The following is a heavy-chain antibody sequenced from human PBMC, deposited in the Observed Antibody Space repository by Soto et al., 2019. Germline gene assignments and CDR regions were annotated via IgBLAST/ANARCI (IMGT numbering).Heavy chain of an antibody. Sequence: NLSRKVSGYGGSECPVRGVRHAPEKGPEWMGGFDPADGDTIYAQKFQGRVTMTEDTSTDTAYMELSSLRSEDTAVYFCARSRNRIGWSTNWFGPWGQGTLVTV. V-gene: IGHV1-24*01. CDR1: GYGGSECP. CDR3: ARSRNRIGWSTNWFGP. D-gene: IGHD2-15*01. J-gene: IGHJ5*02. CDR2: FDPADGDT.